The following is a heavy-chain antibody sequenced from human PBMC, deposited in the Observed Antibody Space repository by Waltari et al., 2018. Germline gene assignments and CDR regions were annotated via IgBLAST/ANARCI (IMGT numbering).Heavy chain of an antibody. D-gene: IGHD3-16*01. J-gene: IGHJ4*02. V-gene: IGHV4-38-2*01. CDR3: ARGAIRGHYFDY. Sequence: QVQLQESGPGLVKPSETLSLTCAVSGYSISSGYYCGWIRQPPGKGLEWIGSIYHSGSTYYNPSLKSRVTISVDTSKNQFSLKLSSVTAADTAVYYCARGAIRGHYFDYWGQGTLVTVSS. CDR2: IYHSGST. CDR1: GYSISSGYY.